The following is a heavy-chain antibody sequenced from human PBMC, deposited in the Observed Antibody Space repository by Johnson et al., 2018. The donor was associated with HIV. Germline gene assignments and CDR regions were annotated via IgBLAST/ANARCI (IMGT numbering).Heavy chain of an antibody. CDR2: ISSSGSTI. Sequence: QVQLVESGGGLVKPGGSLRLSCAASGFTFSDYYMSWIRQAPGKGLEWVSYISSSGSTIYYADSVKGRFTISRDNSKNTLYLQMNSLRAEDSAVYYCAGDRSENAFDIWGQGTMVTVSS. V-gene: IGHV3-11*04. CDR3: AGDRSENAFDI. J-gene: IGHJ3*02. CDR1: GFTFSDYY.